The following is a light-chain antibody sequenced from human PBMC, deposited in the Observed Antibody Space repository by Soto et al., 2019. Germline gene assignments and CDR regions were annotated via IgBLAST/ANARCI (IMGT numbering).Light chain of an antibody. CDR3: SSYTSSSTPVV. CDR1: SSDVGGYNY. CDR2: DVS. Sequence: QSALTQPASVSGSPGQSITISCTGTSSDVGGYNYVSWYQQHPGKAPKLMIYDVSNRPSGVSNRFSGSKSGNTASLTISGLQADHEADYYCSSYTSSSTPVVFGGGTKLTVL. J-gene: IGLJ2*01. V-gene: IGLV2-14*01.